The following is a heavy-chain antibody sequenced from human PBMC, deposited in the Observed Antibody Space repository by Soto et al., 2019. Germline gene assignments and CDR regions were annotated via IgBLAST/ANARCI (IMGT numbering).Heavy chain of an antibody. V-gene: IGHV1-69*13. D-gene: IGHD6-13*01. J-gene: IGHJ4*02. CDR1: GGTFSSYR. CDR2: IVPIYRTA. Sequence: SVKFSCKASGGTFSSYRINWVRQAPGQGLEWVGGIVPIYRTADYAQKFQGRVTITADESARTSYMELRSLKYQDTAVYYCVRDSGAKLSSSWGQGTLVTVSS. CDR3: VRDSGAKLSSS.